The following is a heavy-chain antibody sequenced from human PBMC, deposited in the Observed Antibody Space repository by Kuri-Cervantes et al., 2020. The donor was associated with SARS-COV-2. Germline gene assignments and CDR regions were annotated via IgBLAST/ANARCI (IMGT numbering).Heavy chain of an antibody. CDR2: IYEGGTT. J-gene: IGHJ6*02. V-gene: IGHV4-39*01. D-gene: IGHD1-26*01. Sequence: GSLRLCCTVSGGSSSGSSYYWGWFRQPPGKGLEWIGSIYEGGTTHYNPSLQSRVTISVDTSKNQFSLMVSSVTAADTAVFYCVRHDGLGTPTWGLYDYYYCIDVWGQGTTVTVSS. CDR3: VRHDGLGTPTWGLYDYYYCIDV. CDR1: GGSSSGSSYY.